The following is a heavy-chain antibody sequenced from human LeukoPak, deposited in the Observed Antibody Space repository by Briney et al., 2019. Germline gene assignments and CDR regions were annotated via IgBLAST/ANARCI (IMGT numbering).Heavy chain of an antibody. J-gene: IGHJ5*02. Sequence: PSETLSLTCTVSGGSISSYYWSWIRQPAGKGLEWIGRIYTSGSTNYNPSLKSRVTMSVDTSKIQFSLKLSSVTAADTAVYYCARAILDTAMVITTNWFDPWGQGTLVTVSS. CDR1: GGSISSYY. CDR3: ARAILDTAMVITTNWFDP. V-gene: IGHV4-4*07. D-gene: IGHD5-18*01. CDR2: IYTSGST.